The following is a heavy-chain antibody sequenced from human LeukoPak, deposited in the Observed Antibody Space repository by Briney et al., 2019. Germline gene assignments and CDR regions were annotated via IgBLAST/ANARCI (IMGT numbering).Heavy chain of an antibody. D-gene: IGHD4-17*01. CDR3: ARAGFGDPFDY. V-gene: IGHV4-59*01. CDR1: GGSISSYY. CDR2: IYYSGST. J-gene: IGHJ4*02. Sequence: SETLSHTCTVSGGSISSYYWSWIRQPPGKGLEWIGYIYYSGSTNYNPSLKSRVTISVDTSKNQFSLKLSSVTAADTAVYYCARAGFGDPFDYWGQGTLVTVSS.